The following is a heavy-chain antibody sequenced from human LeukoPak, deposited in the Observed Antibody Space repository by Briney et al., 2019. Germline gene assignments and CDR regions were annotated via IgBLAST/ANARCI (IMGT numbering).Heavy chain of an antibody. V-gene: IGHV4-59*01. J-gene: IGHJ2*01. Sequence: SETLSLTCTVSGGSISSYYWSWIRQPPGKGLEWIGYIYYSGSTNYNPSLKSRVTISVDTSKNQFSLKLSSVTAADTAVYYCASGRDGYNNHWYFDLWGRDTLVTVSS. CDR3: ASGRDGYNNHWYFDL. CDR2: IYYSGST. CDR1: GGSISSYY. D-gene: IGHD5-24*01.